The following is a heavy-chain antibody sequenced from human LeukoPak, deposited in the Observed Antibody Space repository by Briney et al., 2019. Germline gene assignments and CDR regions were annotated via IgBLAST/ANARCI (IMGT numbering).Heavy chain of an antibody. V-gene: IGHV4-59*01. Sequence: SETLSLTCTVSGGSISSYYWSWIRQPPGKGLEWIGYIYYSGSTNYNPSLKSRVTISLDTSKNQVSLKLSSVTAADTAMYYRARGGYCSGGSCYSGRISWFDPWGQGTLVTVSS. D-gene: IGHD2-15*01. CDR1: GGSISSYY. CDR3: ARGGYCSGGSCYSGRISWFDP. J-gene: IGHJ5*02. CDR2: IYYSGST.